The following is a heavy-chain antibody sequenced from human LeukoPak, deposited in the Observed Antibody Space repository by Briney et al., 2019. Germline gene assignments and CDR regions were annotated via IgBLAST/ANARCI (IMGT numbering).Heavy chain of an antibody. CDR2: IFYSGST. CDR3: ARGVESRSSFSPPDY. D-gene: IGHD6-6*01. J-gene: IGHJ4*02. Sequence: SETLSLTCTVSGGSIRRSNYYWGWIRQPPGKGLEWIGNIFYSGSTYYNPSLKSRVTISEDTSNNLFSLKLTSVTAADTALYYCARGVESRSSFSPPDYWGQGTLVTVSS. V-gene: IGHV4-39*02. CDR1: GGSIRRSNYY.